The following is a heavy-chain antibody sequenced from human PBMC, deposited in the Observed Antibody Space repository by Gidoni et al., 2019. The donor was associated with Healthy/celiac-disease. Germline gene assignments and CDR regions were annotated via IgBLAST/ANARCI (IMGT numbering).Heavy chain of an antibody. CDR3: ANSPQPFYYYCMDV. CDR2: ISCGGSNK. Sequence: HWVRQAPGKGLEWVAVISCGGSNKYYADSVKGRFTISRDNSKNTLYLQMNTLRAEDTAVYYCANSPQPFYYYCMDVWGQGTTVTVSS. V-gene: IGHV3-30*18. D-gene: IGHD6-13*01. J-gene: IGHJ6*02.